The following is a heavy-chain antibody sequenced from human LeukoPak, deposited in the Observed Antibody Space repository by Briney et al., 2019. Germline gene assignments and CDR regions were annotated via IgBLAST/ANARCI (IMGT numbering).Heavy chain of an antibody. D-gene: IGHD3-22*01. CDR2: ISYDGNNK. J-gene: IGHJ4*02. Sequence: LSLTCTVSGGPISSSSYYWGWIRQPPGKGLEWVAAISYDGNNKYYADSVKGRFTISRDNSKNTLYLQMNSLRAEDTAVYYCARGPRFAIRLIVVVTKGHFDYWGQGTLVTVSS. CDR1: GGPISSSS. V-gene: IGHV3-30*03. CDR3: ARGPRFAIRLIVVVTKGHFDY.